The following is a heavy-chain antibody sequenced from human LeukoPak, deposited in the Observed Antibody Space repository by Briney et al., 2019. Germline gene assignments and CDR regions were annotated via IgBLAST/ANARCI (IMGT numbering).Heavy chain of an antibody. V-gene: IGHV3-53*01. CDR1: GFTVSTNY. CDR3: AKGATMVRGVTTKYYYYYGMDV. D-gene: IGHD3-10*01. J-gene: IGHJ6*02. CDR2: IYSDGST. Sequence: GGSLRLSCAASGFTVSTNYMSWVRQAPGKKLEWVSDIYSDGSTFYADSVKGRFTISRDNSKNTLYLQMNSLRAEDTAVYYCAKGATMVRGVTTKYYYYYGMDVWGQGTTVTVSS.